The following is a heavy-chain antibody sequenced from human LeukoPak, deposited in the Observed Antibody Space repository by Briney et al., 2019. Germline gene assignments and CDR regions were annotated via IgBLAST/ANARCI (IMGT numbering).Heavy chain of an antibody. D-gene: IGHD5-12*01. CDR3: ARTTEGGYSGYFYYYYMDV. Sequence: SETLSLTCAVYGGSFSSYYWGWIRQPPGKGLEWIGSIYYSGSTYYNPSLKSRVTISVDTSKNQFSLKLSSVTAADTAVYYCARTTEGGYSGYFYYYYMDVWGKGTTVTISS. CDR2: IYYSGST. V-gene: IGHV4-39*07. J-gene: IGHJ6*03. CDR1: GGSFSSYY.